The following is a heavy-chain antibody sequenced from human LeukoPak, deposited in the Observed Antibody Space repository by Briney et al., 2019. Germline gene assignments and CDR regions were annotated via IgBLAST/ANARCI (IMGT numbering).Heavy chain of an antibody. D-gene: IGHD1-26*01. J-gene: IGHJ3*02. CDR3: ARARAYGSYENRAFDI. CDR2: IYHSGST. CDR1: GYSISSGYY. Sequence: SETLSLTCTVSGYSISSGYYWGWIRQPPGKGLEWIGSIYHSGSTYYNPSLKSRVTISVDTSKNQFSLKLSSVTAADTAVYYCARARAYGSYENRAFDIWGQGTMVTVSS. V-gene: IGHV4-38-2*02.